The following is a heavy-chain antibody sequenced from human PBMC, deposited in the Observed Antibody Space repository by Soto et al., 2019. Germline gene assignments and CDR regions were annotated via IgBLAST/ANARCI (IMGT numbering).Heavy chain of an antibody. D-gene: IGHD3-10*01. Sequence: ASVKVSCKASGYTFTSYGISWVRQAPGQGLEWMGWISAYNGNTNYAQKLQGRVTMTTDTSTSTAYMELRSLRSDDTAVYYCARSWITMVRGDDAFDIWGQGTMVTVSS. CDR1: GYTFTSYG. CDR2: ISAYNGNT. CDR3: ARSWITMVRGDDAFDI. V-gene: IGHV1-18*01. J-gene: IGHJ3*02.